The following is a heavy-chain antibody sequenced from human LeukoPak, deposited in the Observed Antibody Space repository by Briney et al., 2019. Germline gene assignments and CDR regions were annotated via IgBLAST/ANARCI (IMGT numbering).Heavy chain of an antibody. V-gene: IGHV1-2*06. J-gene: IGHJ4*02. CDR1: GYTFTGYY. CDR3: ARGDYSNYDREDY. CDR2: INPNSGGT. Sequence: ASVKVSCKASGYTFTGYYMHWVRQAPGRGLEWMGRINPNSGGTNYAQKFQGRVTMTRDTSISTAYMKLSRLRSDDTAVYYCARGDYSNYDREDYWGQGTLVTVSS. D-gene: IGHD4-11*01.